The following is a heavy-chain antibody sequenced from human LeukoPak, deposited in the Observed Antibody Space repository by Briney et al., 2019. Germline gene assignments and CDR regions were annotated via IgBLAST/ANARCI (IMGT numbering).Heavy chain of an antibody. CDR3: AKNSRLLTTGDY. Sequence: GGSLRLSCAASGFTFSSYAMSWVRQAPGKGLEWVSVISGSGGSTYYADSVKGRFTISRDSSKNTLYLQMNSLRAEDTAVYYCAKNSRLLTTGDYWGQGTLVTVSS. V-gene: IGHV3-23*01. CDR2: ISGSGGST. CDR1: GFTFSSYA. D-gene: IGHD2/OR15-2a*01. J-gene: IGHJ4*02.